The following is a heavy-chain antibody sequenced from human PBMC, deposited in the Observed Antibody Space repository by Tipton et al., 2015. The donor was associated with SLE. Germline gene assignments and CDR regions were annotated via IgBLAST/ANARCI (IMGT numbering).Heavy chain of an antibody. CDR3: ARSGPSWGYYYYMDV. CDR1: GGSFSGYY. J-gene: IGHJ6*03. CDR2: INHSGST. V-gene: IGHV4-34*01. D-gene: IGHD3-16*01. Sequence: TLSLTCAVYGGSFSGYYWSWIRQPPGKGLEWIGEINHSGSTNYNPSLKSRVTISVDTSKNQFSLKLSSVTAADTAVYYCARSGPSWGYYYYMDVWGKGTTVTVSS.